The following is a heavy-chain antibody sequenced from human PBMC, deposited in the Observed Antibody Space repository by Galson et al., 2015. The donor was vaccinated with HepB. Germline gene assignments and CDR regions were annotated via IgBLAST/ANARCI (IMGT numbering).Heavy chain of an antibody. J-gene: IGHJ6*03. CDR2: TYYRSKWYT. Sequence: CAISGDSVSSNSAAWNWVRRSPSRGLEWLGRTYYRSKWYTEYAVSVKSRITINPDTSKNQFSLQLNSVTPKDTAVYYCARARGYMDVWGRGTTVTVSS. V-gene: IGHV6-1*01. CDR1: GDSVSSNSAA. CDR3: ARARGYMDV.